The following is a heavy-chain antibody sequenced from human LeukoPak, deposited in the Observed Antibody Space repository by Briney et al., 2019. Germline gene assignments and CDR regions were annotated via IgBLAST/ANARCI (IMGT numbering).Heavy chain of an antibody. CDR1: GYSFTRYW. D-gene: IGHD3-22*01. V-gene: IGHV5-51*01. Sequence: LGESLNISCRGPGYSFTRYWIGRVREMPGKSLEWMGIIYPVVSDTRYSPSFQGQVTISADKSLTTAYLQWSSLRASDTAMYYCARGRDYSNSGAYYTPPSPLQHWGQGTLVTVSS. CDR3: ARGRDYSNSGAYYTPPSPLQH. CDR2: IYPVVSDT. J-gene: IGHJ1*01.